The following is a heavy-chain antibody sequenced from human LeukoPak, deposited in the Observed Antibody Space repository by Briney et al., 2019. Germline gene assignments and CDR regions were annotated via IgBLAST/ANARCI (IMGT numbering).Heavy chain of an antibody. V-gene: IGHV1-18*01. CDR1: GYTFTSYG. D-gene: IGHD2-2*02. J-gene: IGHJ4*02. Sequence: ASVKVSCKASGYTFTSYGISWVRQAPGQGLEWMGWISAYNGNTNYAQKLQGRVTMTTGTSTSTAYMELRSLRSDDTAVYYCARDSPQVVPAAIPLDYWGQGTLVTVSS. CDR3: ARDSPQVVPAAIPLDY. CDR2: ISAYNGNT.